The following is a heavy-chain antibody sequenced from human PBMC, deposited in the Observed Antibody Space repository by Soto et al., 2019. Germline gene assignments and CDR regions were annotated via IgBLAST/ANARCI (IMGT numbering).Heavy chain of an antibody. J-gene: IGHJ4*02. CDR3: ARLSGWLPDY. D-gene: IGHD5-12*01. CDR1: DDFLRTSTW. V-gene: IGHV4-4*02. Sequence: LSLTSAVPDDFLRTSTWWSWVRQPPGRGLEWIGEIYHSGSTNYNPSLKSRVTRSVDKSKNQFSLKLSSVTDADTAVYYCARLSGWLPDYWGQGTLVTVSS. CDR2: IYHSGST.